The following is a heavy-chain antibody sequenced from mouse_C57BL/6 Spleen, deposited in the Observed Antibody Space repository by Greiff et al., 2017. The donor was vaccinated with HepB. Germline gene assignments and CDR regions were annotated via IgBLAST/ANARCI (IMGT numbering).Heavy chain of an antibody. J-gene: IGHJ3*01. CDR1: GYTFTSYW. V-gene: IGHV1-53*01. CDR2: INPSNGGT. CDR3: ARTEGNYKGPWFAY. Sequence: QVQLQQSGTELVKPGASVKLSCKASGYTFTSYWMHWVKQRPGQGLEWIGNINPSNGGTNYNEKFKSKATLTVDKSSSTAYMQLSSLTSEDSAVYYCARTEGNYKGPWFAYWGQGTLVTVSA. D-gene: IGHD2-1*01.